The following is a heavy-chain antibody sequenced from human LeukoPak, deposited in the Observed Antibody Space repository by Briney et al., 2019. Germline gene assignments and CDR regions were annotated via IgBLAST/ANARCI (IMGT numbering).Heavy chain of an antibody. CDR1: GGSFSGYY. J-gene: IGHJ4*02. Sequence: PSETLSLTCGVYGGSFSGYYWSWLRQPPGKGLEWIGEINHSGSTNYNPSLKSRVTISVDTSKKQFSLKLSSVTAADTAVYYCARGGSGSPGAYFDYWGQGTLVTVSS. CDR2: INHSGST. V-gene: IGHV4-34*01. CDR3: ARGGSGSPGAYFDY. D-gene: IGHD3-10*01.